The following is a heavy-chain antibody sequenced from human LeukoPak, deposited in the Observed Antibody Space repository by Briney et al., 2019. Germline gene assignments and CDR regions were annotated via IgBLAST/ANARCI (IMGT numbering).Heavy chain of an antibody. CDR3: AKQRGALRENYYMDV. V-gene: IGHV3-23*01. CDR1: GFSFSNYA. Sequence: GGSLRLSCLASGFSFSNYAMSWVRQAPGKGLEWVSNAGSSSRLYGDSVKGRFSVSRDNSKNTLYLQMNSLRADDTAVYYCAKQRGALRENYYMDVWGKGPRSPSP. CDR2: NAGSSSR. J-gene: IGHJ6*03.